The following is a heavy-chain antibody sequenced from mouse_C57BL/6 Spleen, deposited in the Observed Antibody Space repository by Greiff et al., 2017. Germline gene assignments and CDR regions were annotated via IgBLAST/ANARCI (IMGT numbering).Heavy chain of an antibody. D-gene: IGHD1-1*01. J-gene: IGHJ4*01. CDR3: ARVSGDARSFYAMDY. CDR1: GYTFTDYN. Sequence: EVQLQQSGPELVKPGASVKMSCKASGYTFTDYNMHWVKQSHGKSLEWIGYINPNNGGTSYNQKFKGKATLTVNKSSSTAYMELRSLTSEDSAVYYCARVSGDARSFYAMDYWGQGTSVTVSS. V-gene: IGHV1-22*01. CDR2: INPNNGGT.